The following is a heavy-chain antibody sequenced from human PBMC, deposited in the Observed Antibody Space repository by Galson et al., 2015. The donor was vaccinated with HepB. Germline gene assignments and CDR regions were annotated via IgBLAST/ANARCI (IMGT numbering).Heavy chain of an antibody. CDR3: ARGIRWREWDLRNYGMDV. Sequence: SVKVSCKASGYTFTSYDINWVRQATGQGLEWMGWMNPNSGNTGYAQNFQGRVTMTRNTSISTAYMELSSLRSEDTAVYYCARGIRWREWDLRNYGMDVWGQGTTVTVSS. J-gene: IGHJ6*02. CDR2: MNPNSGNT. V-gene: IGHV1-8*01. D-gene: IGHD1-26*01. CDR1: GYTFTSYD.